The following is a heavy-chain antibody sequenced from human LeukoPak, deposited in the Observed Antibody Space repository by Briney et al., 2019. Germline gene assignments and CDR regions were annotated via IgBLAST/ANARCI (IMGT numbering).Heavy chain of an antibody. V-gene: IGHV4-59*01. Sequence: SETLSLTCTVSGGSISSYYWSWIRQPPGKGLEWIGYIYYSGSTNYNPSLKSRVTISVDTSKNQFSLKLSSVTAAGTAVYYCARVDCSSTSCYPLDWGQGTLVTVSS. CDR1: GGSISSYY. CDR2: IYYSGST. D-gene: IGHD2-2*01. CDR3: ARVDCSSTSCYPLD. J-gene: IGHJ4*02.